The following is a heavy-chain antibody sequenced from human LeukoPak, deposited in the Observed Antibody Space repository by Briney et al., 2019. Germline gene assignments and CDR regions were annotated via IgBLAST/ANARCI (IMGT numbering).Heavy chain of an antibody. CDR3: ARDDVGASAN. CDR1: GFTFSSYS. V-gene: IGHV3-48*01. CDR2: ISSSSSTI. D-gene: IGHD1-26*01. J-gene: IGHJ4*02. Sequence: GGSLRLSCAASGFTFSSYSMNWVRQAPGKGLEWVSYISSSSSTIYYADSVKGRFTISRNNATNSLYLQMNSLRAEDTAVYYCARDDVGASANWGQGTLVTVSS.